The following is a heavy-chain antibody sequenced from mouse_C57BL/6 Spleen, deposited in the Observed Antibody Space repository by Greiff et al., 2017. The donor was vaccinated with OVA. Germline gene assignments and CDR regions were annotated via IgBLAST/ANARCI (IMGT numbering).Heavy chain of an antibody. CDR1: GFTFTDYY. CDR3: AKTPQGFYFDY. V-gene: IGHV7-3*03. D-gene: IGHD3-2*02. Sequence: DVKLVESGGGLVQPGGSLSLSCAASGFTFTDYYMSWVRQPPGKALEWLGFIRNKANGYTTEYSASVKGRFTISRDNSQSILYLQMNALRDEDSATYYCAKTPQGFYFDYWGQGTTLTVSS. J-gene: IGHJ2*01. CDR2: IRNKANGYTT.